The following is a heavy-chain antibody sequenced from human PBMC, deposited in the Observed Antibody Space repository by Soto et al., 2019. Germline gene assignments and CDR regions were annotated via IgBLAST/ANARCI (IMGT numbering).Heavy chain of an antibody. D-gene: IGHD3-22*01. Sequence: GASVKVSWKASGYSFSSYGVNWVRQAPGQGLEWLGWVSPYNDDTKYSQKLQGRVTLTTDTSSRTAYMTLRSLRSDDTAVYFCARGGYYDCSGSRNYHYYGMDVWGQRTTVTGSS. J-gene: IGHJ6*02. V-gene: IGHV1-18*01. CDR3: ARGGYYDCSGSRNYHYYGMDV. CDR2: VSPYNDDT. CDR1: GYSFSSYG.